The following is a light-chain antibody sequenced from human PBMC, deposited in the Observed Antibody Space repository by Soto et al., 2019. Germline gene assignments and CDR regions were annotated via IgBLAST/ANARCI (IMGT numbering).Light chain of an antibody. J-gene: IGLJ2*01. CDR3: CSYAGRYTL. Sequence: QSALTQPRSVSGSPGQSVTISCTGTSSDVGSYNYVSWYQQHPGKAPKFIIYDVTKRPSGVPDGFSGSKSGNTVSLTISGLQAEDEADYYCCSYAGRYTLFGGGTKVTVL. V-gene: IGLV2-11*01. CDR1: SSDVGSYNY. CDR2: DVT.